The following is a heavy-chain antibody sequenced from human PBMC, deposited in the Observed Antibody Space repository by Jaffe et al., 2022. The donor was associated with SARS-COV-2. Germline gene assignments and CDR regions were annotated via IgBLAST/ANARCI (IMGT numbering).Heavy chain of an antibody. J-gene: IGHJ3*02. V-gene: IGHV4-39*01. CDR1: GGSISSSSYY. CDR3: ARHSLWSYAFDI. D-gene: IGHD2-21*01. CDR2: IYYSGST. Sequence: QLQLQESGPGLVKPSETLSLTCTVSGGSISSSSYYWGWIRQPPGKGLEWIGSIYYSGSTYYNPSLKSRVTISVDTSKNQFSLKLSSVTAADTAVYYCARHSLWSYAFDIWGQGTMVTVSS.